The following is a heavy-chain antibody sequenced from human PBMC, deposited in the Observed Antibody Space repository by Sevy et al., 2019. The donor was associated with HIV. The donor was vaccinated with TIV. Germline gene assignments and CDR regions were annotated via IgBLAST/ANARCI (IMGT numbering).Heavy chain of an antibody. CDR3: ARDLPPSATTVPHFDC. V-gene: IGHV3-48*03. CDR2: ISNSGTTI. Sequence: GGSLRLSCAASGFTFTSYEMNWVRQAPGKGLEWLSDISNSGTTIYYSDSVKGRFTISRDNARNSLYLQMSSLRAEDTAVYYCARDLPPSATTVPHFDCWGQGTLVTVSS. J-gene: IGHJ4*02. CDR1: GFTFTSYE. D-gene: IGHD4-17*01.